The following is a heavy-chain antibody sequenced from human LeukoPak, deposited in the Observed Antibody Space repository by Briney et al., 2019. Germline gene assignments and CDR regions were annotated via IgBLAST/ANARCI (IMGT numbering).Heavy chain of an antibody. J-gene: IGHJ3*02. CDR2: ISSSSSYI. CDR1: GFTFSSYS. D-gene: IGHD2-21*02. V-gene: IGHV3-21*01. CDR3: ARDSQTGIVVVTAIPDAFDI. Sequence: GGSLRLSCAASGFTFSSYSMNWVRQAPGKGLEWVSSISSSSSYIYYADSVKGRFTISRDNAKNSLYLQMNSLRAEDTAVYYCARDSQTGIVVVTAIPDAFDIWGQGTMVTVSS.